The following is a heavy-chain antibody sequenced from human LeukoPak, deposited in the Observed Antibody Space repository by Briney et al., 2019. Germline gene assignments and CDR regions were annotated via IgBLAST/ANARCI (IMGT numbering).Heavy chain of an antibody. V-gene: IGHV1-2*02. Sequence: ASVKVSCKASGYTFTGYYMHWVRQAPGQGLEWMGWINPNSGGTNYAQKFQGRVTMTRDTSISTAYMELSRLRSDDTAVYYCAGASLITMIVVVTDFDYWGQGTLVTVSS. CDR1: GYTFTGYY. CDR3: AGASLITMIVVVTDFDY. CDR2: INPNSGGT. J-gene: IGHJ4*02. D-gene: IGHD3-22*01.